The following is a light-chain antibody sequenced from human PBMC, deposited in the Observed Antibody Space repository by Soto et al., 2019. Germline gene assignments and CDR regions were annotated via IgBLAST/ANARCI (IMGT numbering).Light chain of an antibody. CDR2: DAS. CDR3: QQYQTYAN. J-gene: IGKJ5*01. Sequence: DIQMTQSPSTLSASVGDRVTITCRASQSIRSLLAWYQQKPGKAPKALIYDASSLGRGVTSRLSASGSGTEFTLTISSLQPDDFATYYCQQYQTYANFGHGTRLEIK. CDR1: QSIRSL. V-gene: IGKV1-5*01.